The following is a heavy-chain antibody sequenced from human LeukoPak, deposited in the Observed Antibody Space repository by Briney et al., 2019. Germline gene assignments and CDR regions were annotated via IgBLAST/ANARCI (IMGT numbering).Heavy chain of an antibody. CDR2: IYTSGST. CDR1: GGSISSGSYY. V-gene: IGHV4-61*02. D-gene: IGHD5-18*01. CDR3: ARGNTAMVLYYFDY. J-gene: IGHJ4*02. Sequence: SETLSLTCTVSGGSISSGSYYWSWIRQPAGKGLEWIGRIYTSGSTNYNPSLKSRVTISVDTSKNRFSLKLSSVTAADTAVYYCARGNTAMVLYYFDYWGQGTLVTVSS.